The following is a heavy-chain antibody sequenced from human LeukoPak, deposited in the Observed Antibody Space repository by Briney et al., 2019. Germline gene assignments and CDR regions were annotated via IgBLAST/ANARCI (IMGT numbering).Heavy chain of an antibody. D-gene: IGHD6-19*01. CDR2: ISGSGGSA. J-gene: IGHJ4*02. Sequence: PGGSLRLSCAASGFTFSSFEMSWVRQAPGKGLEWVSAISGSGGSAYYADSVKGRFTISRDNSRDSLSLQMNSLRVEDTALYYCAKTGYSSGWYRIWDYWGQGTLVTVSS. V-gene: IGHV3-23*01. CDR3: AKTGYSSGWYRIWDY. CDR1: GFTFSSFE.